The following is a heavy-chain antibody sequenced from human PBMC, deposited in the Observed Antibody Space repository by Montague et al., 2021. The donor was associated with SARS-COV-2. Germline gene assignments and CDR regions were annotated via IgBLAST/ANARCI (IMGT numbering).Heavy chain of an antibody. CDR1: GGSISSYY. D-gene: IGHD5-24*01. Sequence: SETLSLTCTVSGGSISSYYWSWIRQPPGKGLEWIGNIYYSGSTNSXPSLKSRVTISVDTSKNQFPLKLSSVTAADTAVYYCARVSPRWLQFDPYFDYWGQGTLVTVSS. CDR2: IYYSGST. CDR3: ARVSPRWLQFDPYFDY. J-gene: IGHJ4*02. V-gene: IGHV4-59*01.